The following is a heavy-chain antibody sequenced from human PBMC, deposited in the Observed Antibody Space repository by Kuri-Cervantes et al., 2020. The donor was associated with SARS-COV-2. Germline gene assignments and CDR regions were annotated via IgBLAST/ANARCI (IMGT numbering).Heavy chain of an antibody. D-gene: IGHD5-18*01. CDR3: ATEGYSIIIWAFAH. J-gene: IGHJ3*01. CDR2: FDPEQREI. V-gene: IGHV1-24*01. CDR1: GNTLTELP. Sequence: ASVKVSCKVSGNTLTELPLHWVRQAPGKGLECMGGFDPEQREIIYAQKFQGRVSMTEDTSTDTAYMELSSLSSEDTAVYYCATEGYSIIIWAFAHWGQGTKVTVSS.